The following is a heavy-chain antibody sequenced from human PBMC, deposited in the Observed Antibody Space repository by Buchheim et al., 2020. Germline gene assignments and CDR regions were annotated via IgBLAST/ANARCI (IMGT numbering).Heavy chain of an antibody. CDR1: GGSFSGYY. V-gene: IGHV4-34*01. CDR3: ARGKRWPRRYFDY. Sequence: QVQLQQWGAGLLKPSETLSLTCAVYGGSFSGYYWSWIRQPPGKGLEWIGEINHRGSTNYNPSLKSRVTISVDTSKNQFSLKLSSVTAADTAVYYCARGKRWPRRYFDYWGQGTL. CDR2: INHRGST. D-gene: IGHD5-24*01. J-gene: IGHJ4*02.